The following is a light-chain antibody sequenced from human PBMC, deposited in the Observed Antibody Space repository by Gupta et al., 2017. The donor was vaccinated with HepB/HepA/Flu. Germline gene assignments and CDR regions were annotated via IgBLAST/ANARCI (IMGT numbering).Light chain of an antibody. J-gene: IGKJ3*01. Sequence: IVLTQSPGTLPLSPGERATLSCRASQSISSTYLAWYQQKHGQAPRLLIYGASTRATDIPDRFSGSGSGTDFTLTISRLEPEDSAVYFCQYYRSFGPGTKLHIK. V-gene: IGKV3-20*01. CDR2: GAS. CDR1: QSISSTY. CDR3: QYYRS.